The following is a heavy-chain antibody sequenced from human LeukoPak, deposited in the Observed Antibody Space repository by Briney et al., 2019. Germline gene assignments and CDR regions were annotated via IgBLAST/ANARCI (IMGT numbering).Heavy chain of an antibody. Sequence: GASVKVSCKASGGTFSSYGNSWMRQAPGPGLEWVGRIIPNLGITNYAQKFQGRVTITADKSTSTAYMELSSLRSEDTAVYYCARDVGLAGPFDYWGQGTLVTVSS. CDR3: ARDVGLAGPFDY. D-gene: IGHD3/OR15-3a*01. J-gene: IGHJ4*02. CDR2: IIPNLGIT. CDR1: GGTFSSYG. V-gene: IGHV1-69*04.